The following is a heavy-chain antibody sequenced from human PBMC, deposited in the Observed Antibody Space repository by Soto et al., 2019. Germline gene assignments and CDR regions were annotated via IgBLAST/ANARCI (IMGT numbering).Heavy chain of an antibody. J-gene: IGHJ4*02. Sequence: GGSLRLSCAASGFTFSSFYVSWVRQAQVKGLDWVANINEDGSAKYYVDSVKVRFTVSRDNAKSSLYLQMNSLRDEDTAVYYCGKWGGARSDYWGQGTLVTVSS. CDR1: GFTFSSFY. CDR3: GKWGGARSDY. V-gene: IGHV3-7*01. CDR2: INEDGSAK. D-gene: IGHD1-26*01.